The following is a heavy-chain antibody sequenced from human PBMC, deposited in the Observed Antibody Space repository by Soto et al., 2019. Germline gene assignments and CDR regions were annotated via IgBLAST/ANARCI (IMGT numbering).Heavy chain of an antibody. CDR1: GFTFSDYY. CDR3: ARGTVSYNWNDVLDY. Sequence: PGGSLRLSCAASGFTFSDYYMSWIRQAPGKGLEWVSYISSSSSYTNYADSVKGRFTISRDNAKNSLYLQMNSLRAEDTAVYYCARGTVSYNWNDVLDYWGQGTLVTVSS. J-gene: IGHJ4*02. V-gene: IGHV3-11*06. CDR2: ISSSSSYT. D-gene: IGHD1-20*01.